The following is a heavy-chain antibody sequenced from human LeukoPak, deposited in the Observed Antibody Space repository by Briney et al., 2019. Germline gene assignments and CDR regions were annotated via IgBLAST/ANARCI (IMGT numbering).Heavy chain of an antibody. CDR3: ARGGAGRAFDY. CDR2: INTDGSST. V-gene: IGHV3-74*01. J-gene: IGHJ4*02. CDR1: GFSFSSYW. D-gene: IGHD3-16*01. Sequence: GSLRLSCTASGFSFSSYWMHWVRQVPGKGLVWVSRINTDGSSTTYVDSVRGRFTISRDNAKNTLYLQINSLRADDTAVYYCARGGAGRAFDYWGQGSLVTVFS.